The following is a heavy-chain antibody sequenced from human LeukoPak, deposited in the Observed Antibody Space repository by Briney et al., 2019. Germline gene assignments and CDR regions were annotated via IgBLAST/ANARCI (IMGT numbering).Heavy chain of an antibody. D-gene: IGHD5-12*01. V-gene: IGHV3-23*01. CDR3: AKDLPDQSDSGYEASLDY. J-gene: IGHJ4*02. CDR1: GFTFSSYS. Sequence: GGSLRLSCAASGFTFSSYSMNWVRQAPGKGLEWVSTISTNVGGTYYADSVKGRFTITRDNSKNTLYLQMNSLRAEDTAVYYCAKDLPDQSDSGYEASLDYWGQGTLVTVSS. CDR2: ISTNVGGT.